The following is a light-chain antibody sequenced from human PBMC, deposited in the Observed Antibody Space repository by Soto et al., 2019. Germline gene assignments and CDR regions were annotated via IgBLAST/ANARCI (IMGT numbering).Light chain of an antibody. V-gene: IGLV2-14*01. Sequence: QSALTQPASVSGSPGQSITISCTGTSSDVGGYDYVSWYQRHPGKAPELMIYEVVKRPSWVSNRFSGSKSGNTASLTISGIQAEYEADYYCCSFASSSTYVFGTGTKLTVL. CDR3: CSFASSSTYV. CDR1: SSDVGGYDY. CDR2: EVV. J-gene: IGLJ1*01.